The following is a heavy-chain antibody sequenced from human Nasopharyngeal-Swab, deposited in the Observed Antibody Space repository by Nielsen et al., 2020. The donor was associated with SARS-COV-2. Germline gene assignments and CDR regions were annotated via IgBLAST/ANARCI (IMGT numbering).Heavy chain of an antibody. Sequence: GESLKISCAASGFTFSSSWMHWIRQDPGKGLVWVARMNSDGSTINYGDSVMGRFIISRDNAKYMLYLQMYSLRAEDTAVYYCATAGNYRFDNWGHGTLVTVSS. V-gene: IGHV3-74*01. J-gene: IGHJ4*01. CDR1: GFTFSSSW. CDR2: MNSDGSTI. D-gene: IGHD3-16*02. CDR3: ATAGNYRFDN.